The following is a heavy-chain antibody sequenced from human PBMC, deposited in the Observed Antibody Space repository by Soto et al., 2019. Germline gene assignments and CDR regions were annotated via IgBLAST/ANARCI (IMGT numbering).Heavy chain of an antibody. Sequence: QVQLVQSGAEVKKPGASVKVSCKASGYTFTRYGISWVRQAPGQGLEWMGWISAYNGNTNYAQKLQGRVTMTTDTSTSTAYMELRSLRSDDTAVYYCARSLWKQLDPDDAFDIWGQGTMVTVSS. J-gene: IGHJ3*02. CDR3: ARSLWKQLDPDDAFDI. CDR2: ISAYNGNT. D-gene: IGHD6-13*01. CDR1: GYTFTRYG. V-gene: IGHV1-18*01.